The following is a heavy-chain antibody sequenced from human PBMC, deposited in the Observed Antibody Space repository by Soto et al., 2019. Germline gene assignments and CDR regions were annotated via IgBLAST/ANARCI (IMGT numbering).Heavy chain of an antibody. CDR3: VKSLLRYFDWGAFDP. CDR2: ISSNGGST. Sequence: PGGSLRLSCSASGFTFSSYAMHWVRQAPGKGLEYVSAISSNGGSTYYADSVKGRFTISRDNSKNTLYLQISSLRAEDTAVYYCVKSLLRYFDWGAFDPWGQGTLVTVSS. CDR1: GFTFSSYA. J-gene: IGHJ5*02. D-gene: IGHD3-9*01. V-gene: IGHV3-64D*08.